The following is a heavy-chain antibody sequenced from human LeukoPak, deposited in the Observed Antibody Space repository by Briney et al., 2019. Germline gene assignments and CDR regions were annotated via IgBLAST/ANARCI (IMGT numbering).Heavy chain of an antibody. J-gene: IGHJ4*01. D-gene: IGHD1-26*01. CDR2: INPTGHST. CDR1: GYTFTSYH. CDR3: AREGFVGPFDF. V-gene: IGHV1-46*01. Sequence: GASVKVSCRASGYTFTSYHMHWVRQAPGQGLEWIGIINPTGHSTNSAQNFQGRVTMTTDTTTTTVYMELNRLKFEDTAVYYCAREGFVGPFDFWGHGTLVTVSS.